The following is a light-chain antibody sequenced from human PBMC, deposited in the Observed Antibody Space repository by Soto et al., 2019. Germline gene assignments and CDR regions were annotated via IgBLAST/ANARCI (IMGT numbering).Light chain of an antibody. V-gene: IGKV3D-20*02. CDR3: QKRSDWPFT. CDR2: DAS. Sequence: EIVLTQSPGTLSLSPGERATLSWRASQSVSSSYLAWYQQKPGQAPRLLIYDASNRATGIPARFSGSGSGTDFTLTISSLEPEDFAVYYCQKRSDWPFTFGRGTRREIK. J-gene: IGKJ5*01. CDR1: QSVSSSY.